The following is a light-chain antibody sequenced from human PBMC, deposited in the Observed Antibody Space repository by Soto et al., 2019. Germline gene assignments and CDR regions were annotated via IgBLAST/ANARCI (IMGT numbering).Light chain of an antibody. CDR2: CND. J-gene: IGLJ3*02. V-gene: IGLV1-47*02. CDR3: ATRDTSLSRWV. CDR1: SSNIGTNY. Sequence: QSVLTQPPSASGTPGQRVTISCSGSSSNIGTNYVYWYKQLPGTAPKLLIYCNDQRPSGVPDRLSGSKSGTSASLAISGLRSEDEADYYCATRDTSLSRWVFGGGTKVTVL.